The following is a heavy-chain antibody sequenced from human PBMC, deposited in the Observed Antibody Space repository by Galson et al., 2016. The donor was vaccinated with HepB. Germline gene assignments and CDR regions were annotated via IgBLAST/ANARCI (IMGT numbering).Heavy chain of an antibody. J-gene: IGHJ6*02. CDR3: ARGLLSGFGDFRDYYYYGMGV. Sequence: SVKVSCKVSGGTFSRYAISWVRQAPGQGPEWMGGIIPMFGTANYSQKIQGRVTMTADKSAHTAYMELSSLTSEDTAVYFCARGLLSGFGDFRDYYYYGMGVWGQGTTVTVSS. V-gene: IGHV1-69*06. CDR2: IIPMFGTA. CDR1: GGTFSRYA. D-gene: IGHD3-10*01.